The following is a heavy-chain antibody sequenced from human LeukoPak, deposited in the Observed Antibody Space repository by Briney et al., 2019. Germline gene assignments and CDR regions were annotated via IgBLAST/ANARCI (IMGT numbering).Heavy chain of an antibody. CDR2: IYPGDSDS. D-gene: IGHD1-1*01. Sequence: GASLQISCKGSGYSFTSYWIGWVRQMPGKGLEWMGIIYPGDSDSRYNPSFQGQVTISADKSITTAYLQWSSLKASDTAMYYCARSSRIKRQTGYYMDVWGKGTTVTVFS. V-gene: IGHV5-51*01. CDR1: GYSFTSYW. J-gene: IGHJ6*03. CDR3: ARSSRIKRQTGYYMDV.